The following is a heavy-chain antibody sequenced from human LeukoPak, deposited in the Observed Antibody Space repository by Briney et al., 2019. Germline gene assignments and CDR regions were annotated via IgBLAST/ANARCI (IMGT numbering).Heavy chain of an antibody. CDR1: GGSISRSDYY. V-gene: IGHV4-39*01. Sequence: PSETLSLTCTVSGGSISRSDYYWGWIRQPPGKGLEWIASVYYSGSTYYNPPLKSRVTISVDTPKNQFSLNLSSVTAVDTAVYYCARPSRGSGSFKIDSWGRGTLVTVSS. D-gene: IGHD3-10*01. CDR3: ARPSRGSGSFKIDS. CDR2: VYYSGST. J-gene: IGHJ4*02.